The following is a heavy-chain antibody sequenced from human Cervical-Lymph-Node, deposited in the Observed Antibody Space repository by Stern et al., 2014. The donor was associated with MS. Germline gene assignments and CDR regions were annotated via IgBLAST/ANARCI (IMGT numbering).Heavy chain of an antibody. CDR2: LHPGDSET. V-gene: IGHV5-51*03. J-gene: IGHJ4*02. CDR3: ARGRGIALRPDY. Sequence: EVQLLESGAELKKPGESLRISCKGSGYSLTNTWIGWVRQMPGKGLEWMGILHPGDSETRYSPSFQGQVTISADKSINTAYLQWSSLKASDTAMYYCARGRGIALRPDYWGQGTLVTVSS. CDR1: GYSLTNTW. D-gene: IGHD6-13*01.